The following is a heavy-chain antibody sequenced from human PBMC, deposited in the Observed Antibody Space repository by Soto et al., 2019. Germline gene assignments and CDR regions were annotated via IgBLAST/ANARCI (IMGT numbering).Heavy chain of an antibody. CDR2: IGESGTPT. CDR1: GFTFSIYA. D-gene: IGHD2-2*01. J-gene: IGHJ6*02. V-gene: IGHV3-23*01. CDR3: ARYIPGVRYYGMDV. Sequence: PGGSLRLSCPASGFTFSIYAMNWFRQAPGKGLEWVSLIGESGTPTYYAGSVKGRFTISRDNSGNTLFLEMYSLRAEDTAVYYCARYIPGVRYYGMDVWGQGTTVTVSS.